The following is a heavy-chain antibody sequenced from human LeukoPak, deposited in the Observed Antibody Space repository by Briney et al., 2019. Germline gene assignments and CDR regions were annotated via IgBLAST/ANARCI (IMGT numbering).Heavy chain of an antibody. D-gene: IGHD2-21*02. J-gene: IGHJ6*03. Sequence: SETLSLTCTVSGGSISSGGYYWSWIRQHPGKGLEWIGYIYYSGSTYYNPSLKSRVTIPVDTSKNQFSLKLSSVTAADTAVYYCAREGLRGDTPLWYYYYMDVWGKGTTVTVSS. V-gene: IGHV4-31*03. CDR3: AREGLRGDTPLWYYYYMDV. CDR1: GGSISSGGYY. CDR2: IYYSGST.